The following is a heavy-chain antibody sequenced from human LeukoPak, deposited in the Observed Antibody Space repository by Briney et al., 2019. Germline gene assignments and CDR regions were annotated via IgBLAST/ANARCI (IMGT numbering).Heavy chain of an antibody. Sequence: SVKVSCRASGGTFSSYAISWVRQAPGQGLEWMGRIIPIFGTANYAQKFPGRVTITTDEATSTAYRELSSLRSEDTAVYYCARELYSSRGWDYWGQGTLVTVSS. CDR3: ARELYSSRGWDY. D-gene: IGHD6-19*01. V-gene: IGHV1-69*05. CDR2: IIPIFGTA. J-gene: IGHJ4*02. CDR1: GGTFSSYA.